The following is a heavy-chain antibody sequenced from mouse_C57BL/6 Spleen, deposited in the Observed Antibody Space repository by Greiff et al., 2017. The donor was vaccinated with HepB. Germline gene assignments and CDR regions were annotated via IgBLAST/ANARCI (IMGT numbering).Heavy chain of an antibody. D-gene: IGHD2-2*01. V-gene: IGHV5-17*01. J-gene: IGHJ1*03. Sequence: EVMLVESGGGLVKPGGSLKLSCAASGFTFSDYGMHWVRQAPEKGLEWVAYISSGSSTIYYADTVKGRFTISRDNAKNTLFLQMTSLRSEDTAMYYCEMGIYYVYDRYFDVWGTGTTVTVSS. CDR2: ISSGSSTI. CDR1: GFTFSDYG. CDR3: EMGIYYVYDRYFDV.